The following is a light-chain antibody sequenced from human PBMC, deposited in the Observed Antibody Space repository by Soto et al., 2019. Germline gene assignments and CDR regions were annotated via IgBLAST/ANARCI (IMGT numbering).Light chain of an antibody. J-gene: IGKJ4*01. V-gene: IGKV1-39*01. CDR3: QQSYIAPLT. Sequence: DIQMTQSPSSLSASGGDRVAITCRASQTISGFLNWYKQKPGEAPKXXIYAASTLQSGVPSRFSGSGSGTDFTLTISSLKPEDFETYYCQQSYIAPLTFGGGTKVDIK. CDR2: AAS. CDR1: QTISGF.